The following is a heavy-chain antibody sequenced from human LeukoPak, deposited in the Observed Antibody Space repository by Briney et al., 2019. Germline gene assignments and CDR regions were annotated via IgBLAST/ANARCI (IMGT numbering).Heavy chain of an antibody. CDR2: ISSSSYI. V-gene: IGHV3-21*01. D-gene: IGHD4-17*01. J-gene: IGHJ4*02. Sequence: PGGSLRLSCAASGFTFSSYSMNWVRQAPGKGLEWVSSISSSSYIYYADSVKGRFTISRDNAKNSLYLQMNSLRAEDTAVYYCAREVDYGDYVPYFDYWGQGTLVTVSS. CDR1: GFTFSSYS. CDR3: AREVDYGDYVPYFDY.